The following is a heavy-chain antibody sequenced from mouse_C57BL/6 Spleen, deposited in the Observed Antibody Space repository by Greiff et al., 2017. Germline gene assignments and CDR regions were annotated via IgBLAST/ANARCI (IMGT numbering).Heavy chain of an antibody. Sequence: VKLVESGPELVKPGASVKISCKASGYAFSSSWMNWVKQRPGKGLEWIGRIYPGDGDTNYNGKFKGKATLTADKSSSTAYMQLSSLTSEDSAVYFCARKANWDYYYAMDYWGQGTSVTVSS. CDR2: IYPGDGDT. V-gene: IGHV1-82*01. CDR1: GYAFSSSW. J-gene: IGHJ4*01. D-gene: IGHD4-1*01. CDR3: ARKANWDYYYAMDY.